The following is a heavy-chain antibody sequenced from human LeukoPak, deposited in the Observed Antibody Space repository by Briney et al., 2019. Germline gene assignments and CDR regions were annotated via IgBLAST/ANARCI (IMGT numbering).Heavy chain of an antibody. V-gene: IGHV4-59*01. CDR1: GGSISSYY. CDR2: TYYSGST. Sequence: PLETLSLTCTVSGGSISSYYWSWIRQPPGKGLEWIGYTYYSGSTNYNPSLKSRVTISVDTSKNQFSLKLSSVTAADTAVYYCARSIAVAGTIREIDYWGQGTLVTVSS. D-gene: IGHD6-19*01. J-gene: IGHJ4*02. CDR3: ARSIAVAGTIREIDY.